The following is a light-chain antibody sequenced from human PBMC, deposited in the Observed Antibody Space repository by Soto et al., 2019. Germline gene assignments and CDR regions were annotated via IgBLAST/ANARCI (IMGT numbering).Light chain of an antibody. CDR2: EVN. CDR3: LSYTSANTRV. J-gene: IGLJ3*02. CDR1: SSDVGGYKF. Sequence: QSVLTQPASVSASPGQSITMSCTGTSSDVGGYKFVSWYQHHPGKAPKLMIYEVNNRPSGVSNRFSGSKSGNTASLTISGLQPEDEADYYCLSYTSANTRVFGGGTKVTVL. V-gene: IGLV2-14*01.